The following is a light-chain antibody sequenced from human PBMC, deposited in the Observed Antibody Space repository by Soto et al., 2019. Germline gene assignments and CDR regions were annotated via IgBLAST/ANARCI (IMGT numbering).Light chain of an antibody. Sequence: QSVLTQPASVSGSPGQSITISFTGTTNDIAVYNYVSWYQHHPRKPPKVIIFEVGHRPSGVSDRFSGSKSGATASLTISGLQPEDEAEYYCTSYTTSSTWGFGGGTKLTVL. CDR1: TNDIAVYNY. V-gene: IGLV2-14*01. CDR3: TSYTTSSTWG. J-gene: IGLJ3*02. CDR2: EVG.